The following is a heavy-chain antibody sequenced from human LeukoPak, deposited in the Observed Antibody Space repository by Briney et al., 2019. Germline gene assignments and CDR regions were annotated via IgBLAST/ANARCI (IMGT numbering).Heavy chain of an antibody. CDR1: GYTFTSYY. J-gene: IGHJ4*02. Sequence: ASVKVSCKASGYTFTSYYMHWVRQAPGQGLEWMGRINPNSGDTNYAQKFQDRVTMTRDTSISTAYMELSRLRSDDTAVYYCARGRFGELKVDYWGQGTLVTVSS. D-gene: IGHD3-10*01. V-gene: IGHV1-2*06. CDR3: ARGRFGELKVDY. CDR2: INPNSGDT.